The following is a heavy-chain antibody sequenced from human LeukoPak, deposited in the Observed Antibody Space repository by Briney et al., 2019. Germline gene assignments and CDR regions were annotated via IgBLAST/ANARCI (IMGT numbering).Heavy chain of an antibody. Sequence: SVKVSCKASGGTFSSYAISWVRQAPGQGLEWMGGIIPIFGTANYAQKFQGRVTITADKSTSTAYMELSSLRSEDTAVYYCARVGDGYSYGYVGYWGQGTLVTVSS. V-gene: IGHV1-69*06. CDR1: GGTFSSYA. D-gene: IGHD5-18*01. CDR3: ARVGDGYSYGYVGY. CDR2: IIPIFGTA. J-gene: IGHJ4*02.